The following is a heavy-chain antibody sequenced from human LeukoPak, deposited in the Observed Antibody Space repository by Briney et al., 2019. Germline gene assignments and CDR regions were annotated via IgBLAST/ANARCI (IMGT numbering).Heavy chain of an antibody. J-gene: IGHJ6*03. CDR2: IYYSGST. CDR1: GGSISSYY. Sequence: KPSETLSLTCTVSGGSISSYYWSWIRQPPGKGLGWVGYIYYSGSTNYNPSLKSRGPISVDKSKNQISLKLSSMTAADTGVYYCARTYYDYVWGSYISDYYYMDVWGKGNTVTVSS. D-gene: IGHD3-16*01. V-gene: IGHV4-59*01. CDR3: ARTYYDYVWGSYISDYYYMDV.